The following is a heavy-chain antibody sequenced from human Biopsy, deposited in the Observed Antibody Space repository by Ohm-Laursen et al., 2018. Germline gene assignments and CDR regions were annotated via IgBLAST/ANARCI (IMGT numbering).Heavy chain of an antibody. D-gene: IGHD6-13*01. CDR3: ARNSVWYGDLYYFDY. CDR1: GYSFTSYY. V-gene: IGHV1-46*01. CDR2: INPSGSTT. J-gene: IGHJ4*02. Sequence: GASVKVSCKASGYSFTSYYMHWVRQAPGQGLEWMGMINPSGSTTSYPQIFQGRVTMTRDTSKSTVYMELSSLRSADTAVYFCARNSVWYGDLYYFDYWGQGTLVTVSS.